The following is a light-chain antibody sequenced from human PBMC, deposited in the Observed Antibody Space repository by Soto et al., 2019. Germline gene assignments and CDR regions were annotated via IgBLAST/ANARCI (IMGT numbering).Light chain of an antibody. CDR1: QSVSSY. Sequence: EIVLTQSPATLSLSPGERATLSCRASQSVSSYLAWYQQKPGQAPRLLIYGASSRATDIPDRSSGSGSGTDFTLTISRLEPEDFAVYYCQQYGSPLTFGGGTKVDIK. CDR3: QQYGSPLT. V-gene: IGKV3-20*01. CDR2: GAS. J-gene: IGKJ4*01.